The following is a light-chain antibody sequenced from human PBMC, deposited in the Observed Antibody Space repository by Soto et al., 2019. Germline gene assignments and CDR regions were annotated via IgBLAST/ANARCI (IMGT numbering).Light chain of an antibody. J-gene: IGLJ3*02. CDR3: GTWDSSLSVLV. Sequence: QSVLTQPPSVSAAPGQGVTMSCSGTSSNIGRNFVAWYQQLPGTAPKLLIYDDTKRPYGIPGRFSASKTGTSATLAITGRQTGDEADYYCGTWDSSLSVLVFGGGTKLTVL. CDR1: SSNIGRNF. CDR2: DDT. V-gene: IGLV1-51*01.